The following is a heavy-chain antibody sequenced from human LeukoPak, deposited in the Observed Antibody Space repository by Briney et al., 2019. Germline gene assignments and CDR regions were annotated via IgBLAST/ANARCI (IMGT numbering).Heavy chain of an antibody. CDR2: MNPNSGNT. CDR1: GYTFTSYD. Sequence: ASEKVSCKASGYTFTSYDINWVRQATGQGLEWMGWMNPNSGNTGYAQKSQGRVTMTRNTSISTAYMELSSLRSEDTAVYYCARRRMTTVTIDYWGQGTLVTVSS. J-gene: IGHJ4*02. D-gene: IGHD4-17*01. V-gene: IGHV1-8*01. CDR3: ARRRMTTVTIDY.